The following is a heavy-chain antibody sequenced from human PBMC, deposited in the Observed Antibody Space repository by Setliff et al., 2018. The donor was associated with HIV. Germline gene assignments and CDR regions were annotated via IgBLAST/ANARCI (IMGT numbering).Heavy chain of an antibody. V-gene: IGHV1-46*03. CDR2: INPSGGST. CDR3: AREARYQDRYYYYMDV. J-gene: IGHJ6*03. Sequence: ASVKVSCKASGYTFTSYYLHWVRQAPGQGLEWMGIINPSGGSTTYAQKFQGRVTMTRDTSASTVYMELSSLRSEDTAVYYCAREARYQDRYYYYMDVWGKGTAVTVSS. CDR1: GYTFTSYY. D-gene: IGHD1-20*01.